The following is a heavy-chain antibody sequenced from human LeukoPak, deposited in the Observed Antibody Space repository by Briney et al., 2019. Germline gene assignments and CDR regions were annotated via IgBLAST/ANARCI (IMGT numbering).Heavy chain of an antibody. CDR1: GFTFSSYA. CDR2: ISYDGSNK. J-gene: IGHJ6*03. V-gene: IGHV3-30-3*01. D-gene: IGHD3-3*01. Sequence: PGRSLRLSCAASGFTFSSYAMHWVRQAPGKGLEWVAVISYDGSNKYYADSVKGRFTISRDNSKNTLYLQMNSLRAEDTAVYYCARVAAYRFTISYMDVWGKGTTVTVSS. CDR3: ARVAAYRFTISYMDV.